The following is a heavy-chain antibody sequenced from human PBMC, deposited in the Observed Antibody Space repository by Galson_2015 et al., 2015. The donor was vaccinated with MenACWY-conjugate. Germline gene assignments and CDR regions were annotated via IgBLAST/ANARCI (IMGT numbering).Heavy chain of an antibody. D-gene: IGHD6-19*01. CDR2: LSGSGDKT. CDR1: GFTFSNYA. J-gene: IGHJ5*02. Sequence: SLRLSCAASGFTFSNYAMGWVRQASGKGLEWVSGLSGSGDKTFYEDSVKGRFTIPRDNSKNTLHLQMSSLRAEDTAVYYCAKAQSIGWYVGYNYFDPWGQGALVTVSS. CDR3: AKAQSIGWYVGYNYFDP. V-gene: IGHV3-23*01.